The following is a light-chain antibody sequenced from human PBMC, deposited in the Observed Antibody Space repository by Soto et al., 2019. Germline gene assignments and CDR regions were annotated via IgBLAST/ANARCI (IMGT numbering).Light chain of an antibody. CDR2: GAS. Sequence: EIVVTQSPATLSVSLGDRATLSCRASQSVSGDLAWYQQKPGQAPRLLISGASTRATDTPARFSGSGSGTEFTLTISSLQSEHFAVYFCHQYNNWPYAFGQGTKVDIK. CDR3: HQYNNWPYA. J-gene: IGKJ2*01. CDR1: QSVSGD. V-gene: IGKV3-15*01.